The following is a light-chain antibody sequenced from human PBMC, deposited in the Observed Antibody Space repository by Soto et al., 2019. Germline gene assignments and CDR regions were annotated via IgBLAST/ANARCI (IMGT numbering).Light chain of an antibody. CDR3: QQYDNLPLT. Sequence: DIQMTQSPSSLSASVGDRVTITCQASRDISNYLSWSQQKPGKAPKLLIYDASNLETGVPSRFSGSGSGTDFTFTISSLQPEDIGTYYCQQYDNLPLTFGGGTKVEI. CDR2: DAS. CDR1: RDISNY. J-gene: IGKJ4*01. V-gene: IGKV1-33*01.